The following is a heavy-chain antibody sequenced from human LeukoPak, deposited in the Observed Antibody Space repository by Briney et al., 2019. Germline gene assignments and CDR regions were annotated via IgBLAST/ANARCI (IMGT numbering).Heavy chain of an antibody. CDR3: ARGGMVKGRRVYFDY. D-gene: IGHD5-18*01. V-gene: IGHV4-59*11. J-gene: IGHJ4*02. CDR2: IYYSGST. Sequence: KPSETLSLTCTVSGGSISSHYWSRIRQPPGKGLEWIGYIYYSGSTNYNPSLKSRVTISVDTSKNQFSLKLSSVTAADTAVYYCARGGMVKGRRVYFDYWGQGTLVTVSS. CDR1: GGSISSHY.